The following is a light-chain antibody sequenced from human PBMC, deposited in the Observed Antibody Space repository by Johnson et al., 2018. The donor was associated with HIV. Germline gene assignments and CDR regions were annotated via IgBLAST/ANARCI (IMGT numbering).Light chain of an antibody. Sequence: QSVLTQPPSVSAAPGQKVTISCSGSSSNIGKNYVSWYKQLPGTAPKVLIYENNKRPSGIPDRFSGSKSGTSATLGITGLQTGDEADYYCGTWDSSLSAGYVFGTGTKVTVL. CDR1: SSNIGKNY. V-gene: IGLV1-51*02. CDR3: GTWDSSLSAGYV. CDR2: ENN. J-gene: IGLJ1*01.